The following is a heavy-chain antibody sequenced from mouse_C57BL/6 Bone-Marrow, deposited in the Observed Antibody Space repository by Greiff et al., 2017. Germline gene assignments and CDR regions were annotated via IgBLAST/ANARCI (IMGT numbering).Heavy chain of an antibody. D-gene: IGHD4-1*01. CDR2: IYPGSGST. V-gene: IGHV1-55*01. Sequence: QVQLQQPGAELVKPGASVKMSCKASGYTFTSYWITWVKQRPGQGLEWIGDIYPGSGSTNYNEKFKSKATLTVDTSSSTAYMQLSSLTSEDSAVDYCARSPLNLDPWFAYWGQGTLVTVSA. CDR1: GYTFTSYW. J-gene: IGHJ3*01. CDR3: ARSPLNLDPWFAY.